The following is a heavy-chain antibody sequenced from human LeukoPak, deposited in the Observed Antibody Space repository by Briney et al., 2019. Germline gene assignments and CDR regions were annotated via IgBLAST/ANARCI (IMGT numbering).Heavy chain of an antibody. D-gene: IGHD6-19*01. V-gene: IGHV3-48*01. CDR1: GFTFSSYS. CDR2: ISSSSSTI. CDR3: ARSHSSGWYYFDY. J-gene: IGHJ4*02. Sequence: AGGSLRLSCAASGFTFSSYSMNWVRQAPGKGLEWVSYISSSSSTIYYADSVKGRFTISRDNAKNSLYLQMNSLRAEDTAVYYCARSHSSGWYYFDYWGQGTLVTVSS.